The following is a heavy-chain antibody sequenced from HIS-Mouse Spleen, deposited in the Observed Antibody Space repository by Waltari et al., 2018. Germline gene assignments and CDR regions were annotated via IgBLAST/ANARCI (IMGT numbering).Heavy chain of an antibody. CDR1: GFTFSSYG. CDR3: ASISLWGGPVDI. Sequence: QVQLVESGGGVVQPGRSLRLSCAASGFTFSSYGMHWVRQAPGKGLECVAVRWYDGINKYYADSVKGRFTISRDNSKNTLYLQMNSLRAEDTAVYYCASISLWGGPVDIWGQGTMVTVSS. D-gene: IGHD3-10*01. V-gene: IGHV3-33*01. J-gene: IGHJ3*02. CDR2: RWYDGINK.